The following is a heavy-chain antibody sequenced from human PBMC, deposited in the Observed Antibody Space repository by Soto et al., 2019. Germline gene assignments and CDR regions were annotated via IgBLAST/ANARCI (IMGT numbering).Heavy chain of an antibody. CDR1: GFTFSNYG. V-gene: IGHV3-30*18. J-gene: IGHJ6*02. D-gene: IGHD6-19*01. CDR3: AKDYAGVAVAGALYYYYYGMDV. Sequence: PGGSLRLSCAASGFTFSNYGMHWVRQAPGKGLEWEAVISYDGSNKYYADSVKGRFTISSDSSKNTLNLQMNSLRAEDTAVYYCAKDYAGVAVAGALYYYYYGMDVWGQGTTVTVSS. CDR2: ISYDGSNK.